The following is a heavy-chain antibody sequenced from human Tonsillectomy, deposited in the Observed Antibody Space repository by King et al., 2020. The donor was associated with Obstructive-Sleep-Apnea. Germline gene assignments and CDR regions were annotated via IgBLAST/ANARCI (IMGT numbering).Heavy chain of an antibody. V-gene: IGHV1-18*01. CDR3: ARDHLGDYVEGYYYSYGMDV. D-gene: IGHD4-17*01. CDR1: GYTFMTYG. J-gene: IGHJ6*02. Sequence: LVQSGAEVKKPGASVKVSCKASGYTFMTYGITWVRQAPGQGLEWMGWISTYNGNTNYAQKVQDRVTMTTDTSTSTAYMELRSLRSDDTAVYYCARDHLGDYVEGYYYSYGMDVWGQGTTVTVTS. CDR2: ISTYNGNT.